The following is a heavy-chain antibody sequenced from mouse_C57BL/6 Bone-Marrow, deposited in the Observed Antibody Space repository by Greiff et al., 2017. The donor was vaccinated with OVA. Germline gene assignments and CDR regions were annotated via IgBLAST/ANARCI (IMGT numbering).Heavy chain of an antibody. Sequence: EVQLKQSGAELVRPGASVKLSCTASGFNIKDDYMHWVKQRPEQGLEWIGWIDPENGDTEYASKFQGKATITADTSSNTAYLQLSSLTSEDTAVYYCAPYDYGSRGGTGFAYWGQGTLVTVSA. CDR1: GFNIKDDY. D-gene: IGHD1-1*01. CDR3: APYDYGSRGGTGFAY. J-gene: IGHJ3*01. CDR2: IDPENGDT. V-gene: IGHV14-4*01.